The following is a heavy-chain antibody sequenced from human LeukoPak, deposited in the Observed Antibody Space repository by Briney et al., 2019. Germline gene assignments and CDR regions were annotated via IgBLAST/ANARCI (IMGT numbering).Heavy chain of an antibody. J-gene: IGHJ4*02. CDR1: GYTFTRYY. CDR2: INPNSGGT. CDR3: ARVWYGANSRSPFGY. D-gene: IGHD4-23*01. Sequence: ASEKVSCKASGYTFTRYYMHWVRQAPGEGGEWMGWINPNSGGTNYAQKFQGRVTMTRDTSISTAYMELSRLRSDDTAVYYCARVWYGANSRSPFGYWGQGTLVTVSS. V-gene: IGHV1-2*02.